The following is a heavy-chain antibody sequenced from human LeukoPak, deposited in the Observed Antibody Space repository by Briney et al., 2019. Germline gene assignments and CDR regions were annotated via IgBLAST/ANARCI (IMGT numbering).Heavy chain of an antibody. J-gene: IGHJ4*02. CDR1: GFTFRSYA. V-gene: IGHV3-48*03. Sequence: GGSLRLSCAASGFTFRSYAMNWVRQAPGKGLEWVSYISSSGNTIYHADSVKGRFTISRDNAKNSLYLQMNSLRAEDTAVYYCARALWRTVVTAFGYWGQGTLVTVSS. CDR3: ARALWRTVVTAFGY. D-gene: IGHD4-23*01. CDR2: ISSSGNTI.